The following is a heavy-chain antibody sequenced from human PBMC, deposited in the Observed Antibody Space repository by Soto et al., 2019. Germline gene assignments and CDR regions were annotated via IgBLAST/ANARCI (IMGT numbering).Heavy chain of an antibody. CDR1: GGSISSGGYS. V-gene: IGHV4-30-4*07. Sequence: PSETLSLTCAVSGGSISSGGYSWSWIRQPPGKGLEWIGYIYYSGSTYYNPSLKSRVTISVDTSKNQFSLKLSSVTAADTAVYYCARSYGSGSYYDYWGQGTLVTVSS. J-gene: IGHJ4*02. CDR2: IYYSGST. D-gene: IGHD3-10*01. CDR3: ARSYGSGSYYDY.